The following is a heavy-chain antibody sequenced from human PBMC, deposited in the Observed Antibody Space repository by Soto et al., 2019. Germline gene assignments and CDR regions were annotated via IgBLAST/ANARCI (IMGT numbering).Heavy chain of an antibody. Sequence: DVQLLESGGGLVQSGGSLRLSCAASGFVFTTYGMSWIRQAPGRGLECVSTISGSGGDTDYADSVKDRFTIYRDNSRNTVYLQMNTQRVDDTAVYYCARQGWERRSPRIELWGQGSLVAVS. V-gene: IGHV3-23*01. J-gene: IGHJ4*02. CDR3: ARQGWERRSPRIEL. D-gene: IGHD5-12*01. CDR2: ISGSGGDT. CDR1: GFVFTTYG.